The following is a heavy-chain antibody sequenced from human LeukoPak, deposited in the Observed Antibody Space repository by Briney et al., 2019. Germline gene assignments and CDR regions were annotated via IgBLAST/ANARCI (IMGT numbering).Heavy chain of an antibody. D-gene: IGHD4-17*01. V-gene: IGHV4-34*01. Sequence: SETLSLTCAVYGGSFSGYYWSWIRQPPGKGLEWIGEINHSGSTNYNPSLKSRVTISVDTSKNQFSLKLSSVTAADTAVYYCASSLGTVTTDAFDIWGQGTMVTVSS. CDR3: ASSLGTVTTDAFDI. J-gene: IGHJ3*02. CDR2: INHSGST. CDR1: GGSFSGYY.